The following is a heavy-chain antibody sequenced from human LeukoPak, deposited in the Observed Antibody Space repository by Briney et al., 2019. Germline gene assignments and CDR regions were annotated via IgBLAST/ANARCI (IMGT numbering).Heavy chain of an antibody. J-gene: IGHJ4*02. V-gene: IGHV3-23*01. D-gene: IGHD4-17*01. CDR1: GFTFSSYA. Sequence: AGGSLRLSCAASGFTFSSYAMSWVRQAPGKGLEWVSAISGSGGSTYYADSVKGRFTTSRDNSKNTLYLQMNSLRAEDTAVYYCAAYGDYVDSGFDYWGQGTLVTVSS. CDR3: AAYGDYVDSGFDY. CDR2: ISGSGGST.